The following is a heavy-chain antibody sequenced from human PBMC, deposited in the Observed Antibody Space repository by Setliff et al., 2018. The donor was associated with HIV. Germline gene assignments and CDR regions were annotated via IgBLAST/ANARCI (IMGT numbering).Heavy chain of an antibody. D-gene: IGHD3-10*01. CDR2: ISYDGSNK. V-gene: IGHV3-30*01. CDR3: ARSVIGYYYYGMDV. Sequence: GGSLRLSCAASGFTFSSYAMHWVREAPGKGLEWVAVISYDGSNKYYADSVKGRYTISRDNSKNTLYLQMNSLRAEDTAVYYCARSVIGYYYYGMDVWGQGTLVTVSS. J-gene: IGHJ6*02. CDR1: GFTFSSYA.